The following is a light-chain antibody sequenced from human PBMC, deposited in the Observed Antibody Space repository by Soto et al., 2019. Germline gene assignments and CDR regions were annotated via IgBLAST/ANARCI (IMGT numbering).Light chain of an antibody. J-gene: IGLJ3*02. CDR1: SSDVGRYNY. CDR2: DVN. Sequence: QSVLTQPASVSGSPGQSITISCPGTSSDVGRYNYVSWYRQPPGTAPKLIISDVNSRPSGISNCFSGSKSGNTASPTISGLQAEEEAYYYCSSYTSDITQVFGGGTKLTVL. CDR3: SSYTSDITQV. V-gene: IGLV2-14*01.